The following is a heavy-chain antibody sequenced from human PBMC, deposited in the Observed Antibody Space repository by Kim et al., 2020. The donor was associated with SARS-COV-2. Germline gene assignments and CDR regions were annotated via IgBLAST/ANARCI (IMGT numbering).Heavy chain of an antibody. CDR3: AKGLGGVIAVFFDY. CDR2: ISWNSGSI. D-gene: IGHD3-16*02. J-gene: IGHJ4*02. Sequence: GGSLRLSCAASGFTFDDYAMHWVRQAPGKGLEWVSGISWNSGSIGYADSVKGRFTISRDNAKNSLYLQMNSLRAEDTALYYCAKGLGGVIAVFFDYWGQGTLVTVSS. CDR1: GFTFDDYA. V-gene: IGHV3-9*01.